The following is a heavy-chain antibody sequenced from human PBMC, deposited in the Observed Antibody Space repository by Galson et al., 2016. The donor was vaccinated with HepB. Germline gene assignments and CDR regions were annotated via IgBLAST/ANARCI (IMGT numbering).Heavy chain of an antibody. Sequence: SLRLSCAGSGFTFRSFAMHWLRQAPGKGLEWVAAGSGFGTDPNYADSVKGRFTISRDNSKKVLYLQMNSLRAADTALYYCAREGGVVVSSGDPFETWGQGTTVTVSS. CDR1: GFTFRSFA. CDR2: GSGFGTDP. V-gene: IGHV3-23*01. CDR3: AREGGVVVSSGDPFET. J-gene: IGHJ6*02. D-gene: IGHD2-21*01.